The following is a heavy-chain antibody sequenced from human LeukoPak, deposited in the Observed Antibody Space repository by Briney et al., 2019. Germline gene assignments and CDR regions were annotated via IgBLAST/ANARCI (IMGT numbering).Heavy chain of an antibody. J-gene: IGHJ6*03. CDR2: IYYSGST. CDR3: ARFSYYYYYMDV. V-gene: IGHV4-39*01. CDR1: GGSISSSSYY. Sequence: PSETLFLTCIVSGGSISSSSYYWGWIRQPPGKELEWIGSIYYSGSTYYNPSLKSRVTISVDTSKIQFSLKLSSVTAADTAVYYCARFSYYYYYMDVWGKGTTVTVSS.